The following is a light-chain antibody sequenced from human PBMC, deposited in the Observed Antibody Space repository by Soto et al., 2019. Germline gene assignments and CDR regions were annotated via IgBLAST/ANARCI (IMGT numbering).Light chain of an antibody. Sequence: DIHMTQSPSSLSASVGDRVTITCRTSQTINSYLNWYQQKPGAAPKLLIHDASTLQRGVTSRFSGSGSGTDFTLTISGLQIEDFGTFYCQQSYDPPYSFGQGTTLEI. CDR3: QQSYDPPYS. V-gene: IGKV1-39*01. J-gene: IGKJ2*01. CDR2: DAS. CDR1: QTINSY.